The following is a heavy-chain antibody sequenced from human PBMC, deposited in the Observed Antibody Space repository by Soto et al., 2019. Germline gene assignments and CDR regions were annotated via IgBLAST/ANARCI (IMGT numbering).Heavy chain of an antibody. CDR1: GGSFSGFD. CDR3: ARETSQNVYSHYGMDV. V-gene: IGHV4-34*01. Sequence: SETLSLTCAMYGGSFSGFDWSWIRQPPGKGLEWIGEINDSGTTNYNPSLKSRVTISADTSKTHFSLRLTSVTAADTAVYYCARETSQNVYSHYGMDVWGQGTTVTVSS. J-gene: IGHJ6*02. CDR2: INDSGTT.